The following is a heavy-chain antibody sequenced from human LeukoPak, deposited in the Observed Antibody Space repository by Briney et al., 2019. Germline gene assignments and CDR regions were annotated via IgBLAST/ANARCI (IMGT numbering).Heavy chain of an antibody. CDR1: GFSFSSYA. CDR3: GRRLVNGVTAYWYFDL. Sequence: LAGGSLRLSCAASGFSFSSYAMSWVRQAPGKGLEWVSTISGSGGSTHYADSVKGRFSISRDNSKLTLYLQLNSLRADDTAVYYCGRRLVNGVTAYWYFDLWGRGTLVTVSS. V-gene: IGHV3-23*01. D-gene: IGHD2-21*02. J-gene: IGHJ2*01. CDR2: ISGSGGST.